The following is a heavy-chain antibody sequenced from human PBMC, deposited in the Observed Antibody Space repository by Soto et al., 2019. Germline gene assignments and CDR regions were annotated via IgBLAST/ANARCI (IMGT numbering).Heavy chain of an antibody. V-gene: IGHV1-3*01. CDR3: ARESNYYDSSGYPNPYYYYGMDV. CDR2: INAGNGNT. Sequence: ASVKVSCKASGYTFTSYAMHWVRQAPGQRLEWMGWINAGNGNTKYSQKFQGRVTITRDTSASTAYMELSSLRSEDTAVYYCARESNYYDSSGYPNPYYYYGMDVWGQGTTVTVSS. CDR1: GYTFTSYA. J-gene: IGHJ6*02. D-gene: IGHD3-22*01.